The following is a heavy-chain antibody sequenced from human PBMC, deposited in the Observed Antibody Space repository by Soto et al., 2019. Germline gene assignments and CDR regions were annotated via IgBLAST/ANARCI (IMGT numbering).Heavy chain of an antibody. CDR2: VSTSGVT. Sequence: EVQLLESGGGLAQPGGSLRLSCAASGLTFSSYAMSWVRQAPGKGLDWVSSVSTSGVTYYADSVKGRFTSSRDNSKNTLYLQLNSLRAEDTAVYYCAKNYQFDSWGQGTRVTVSS. CDR1: GLTFSSYA. CDR3: AKNYQFDS. V-gene: IGHV3-23*01. J-gene: IGHJ4*02. D-gene: IGHD2-2*01.